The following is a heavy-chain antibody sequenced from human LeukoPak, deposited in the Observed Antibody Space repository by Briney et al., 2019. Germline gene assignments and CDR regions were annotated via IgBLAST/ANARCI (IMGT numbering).Heavy chain of an antibody. J-gene: IGHJ4*02. CDR2: ISYSGST. V-gene: IGHV4-39*01. D-gene: IGHD1-20*01. CDR3: ARRITGTTSDSFDY. CDR1: GGSISSSSYY. Sequence: SETLSLTCTVPGGSISSSSYYWGWIRQPPGKGLEWIGSISYSGSTYYNPSLKSRVTISVDTSKNQFSLMLSSVTAADTAVYYCARRITGTTSDSFDYWGQGTLVTVSS.